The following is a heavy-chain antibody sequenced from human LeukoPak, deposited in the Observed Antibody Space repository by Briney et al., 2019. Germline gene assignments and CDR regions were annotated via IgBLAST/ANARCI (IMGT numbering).Heavy chain of an antibody. CDR3: ARVGQAVAGMDFDY. CDR2: MNPNTGNT. CDR1: GYTFISYD. Sequence: ASVKVSCKASGYTFISYDINWVRQATGQGLEWMGWMNPNTGNTGYAQKFQGRVAMTRDTSVNTAYMELSSLTSEDTAVYYCARVGQAVAGMDFDYWGLEPWSPSPQ. J-gene: IGHJ4*01. V-gene: IGHV1-8*01. D-gene: IGHD6-19*01.